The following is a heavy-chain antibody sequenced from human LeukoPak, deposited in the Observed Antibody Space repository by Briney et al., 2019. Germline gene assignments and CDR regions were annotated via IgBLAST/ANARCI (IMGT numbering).Heavy chain of an antibody. D-gene: IGHD1-26*01. CDR1: GGSFSGYY. CDR3: ARGKGTLRIVGAQRNGMDV. J-gene: IGHJ6*02. Sequence: SETLSLTCAVYGGSFSGYYWSWIRQPPGKGLEWIGEINHSGSTNYNPSLKSRVTISVDTSKNQFSLKLSSVTAADTAVYYCARGKGTLRIVGAQRNGMDVWGQGTTVTVSS. CDR2: INHSGST. V-gene: IGHV4-34*01.